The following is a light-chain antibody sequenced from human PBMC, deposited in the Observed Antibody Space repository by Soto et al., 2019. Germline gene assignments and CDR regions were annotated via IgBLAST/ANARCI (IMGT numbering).Light chain of an antibody. Sequence: EIVLTQSPGTLSLSPGERATLSCRASQSLSTSYLAWYQQKPGQAPRLLTYDTSSRASGIPDRFSGSGSGTEFTLTISSLQPDDFATYYCQHYNSYSEAFGQGTKVDIK. V-gene: IGKV3-20*01. J-gene: IGKJ1*01. CDR3: QHYNSYSEA. CDR1: QSLSTSY. CDR2: DTS.